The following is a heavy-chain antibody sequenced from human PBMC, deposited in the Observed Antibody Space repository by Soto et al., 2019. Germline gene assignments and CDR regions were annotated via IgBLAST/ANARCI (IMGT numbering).Heavy chain of an antibody. CDR1: GGSFSGYY. CDR2: INHSGST. D-gene: IGHD4-17*01. Sequence: QVQLQQWGAGLLKPSETLSLTCAVYGGSFSGYYWSWIRQPPVKGLEWIGEINHSGSTNYNPSLKSRVTISVDTTKNQFSLKLSSVTAADTAVYYCARGINDYGAPGFDPWGQGTLVTVSS. J-gene: IGHJ5*02. V-gene: IGHV4-34*01. CDR3: ARGINDYGAPGFDP.